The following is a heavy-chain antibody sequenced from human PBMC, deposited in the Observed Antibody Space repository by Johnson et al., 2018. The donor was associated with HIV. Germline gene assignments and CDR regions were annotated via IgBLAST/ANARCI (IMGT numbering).Heavy chain of an antibody. CDR2: ISYDGSNK. V-gene: IGHV3-30*04. Sequence: QVQLVESGGGVVQPGRSLRLSCAASGFTFSSYAMHWVRQAPGKGLEWVAVISYDGSNKYYADSVKGRFTISRDNSKNTLYLQMNSLGAEDTAVYYCAKAPYSSSWYRDAFDIWGQGTMVTVSS. J-gene: IGHJ3*02. CDR1: GFTFSSYA. D-gene: IGHD6-13*01. CDR3: AKAPYSSSWYRDAFDI.